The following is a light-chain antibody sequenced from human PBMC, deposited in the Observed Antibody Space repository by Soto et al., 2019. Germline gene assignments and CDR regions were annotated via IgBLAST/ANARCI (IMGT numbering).Light chain of an antibody. CDR2: DAS. CDR1: QSVSSY. Sequence: EIVLTQSPATLSLSPGERATLSCRASQSVSSYLAWYQQKPGQAPRLLIYDASNRATGIPGRFSGSGSGTDFTLTISSLESEDFAVYYCQQRSNWPRTFGGGTKVEIK. J-gene: IGKJ4*01. V-gene: IGKV3-11*01. CDR3: QQRSNWPRT.